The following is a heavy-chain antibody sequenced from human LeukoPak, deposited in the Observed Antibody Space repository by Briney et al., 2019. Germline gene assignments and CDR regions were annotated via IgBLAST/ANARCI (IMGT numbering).Heavy chain of an antibody. CDR2: IHPGDSHT. Sequence: TRGESLKISCEGSGYTFTKYWIGWARQMPGKGLEWMGIIHPGDSHTWYSPSFQGQVTISADKSISMAYLQSSSLKASDTAMYFCARQPGMTAKSWYFDLWGRGTLVTVSS. J-gene: IGHJ2*01. CDR3: ARQPGMTAKSWYFDL. V-gene: IGHV5-51*01. CDR1: GYTFTKYW. D-gene: IGHD2-2*01.